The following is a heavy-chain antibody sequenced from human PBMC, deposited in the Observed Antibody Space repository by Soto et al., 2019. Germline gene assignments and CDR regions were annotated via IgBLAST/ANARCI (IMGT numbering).Heavy chain of an antibody. CDR2: IFYTGTN. J-gene: IGHJ4*02. CDR1: RAPIASGGYY. Sequence: QAQLQESGPGLVEPSQTLFLTCTVSRAPIASGGYYWSWIRQHPGKGLEWVGTIFYTGTNFYNPSLASRLTMSPTPPTSQCSLNLTSATAADTGLYYCTTLSALPPLPTFDSWGQGVLVTVSS. CDR3: TTLSALPPLPTFDS. V-gene: IGHV4-31*03. D-gene: IGHD1-1*01.